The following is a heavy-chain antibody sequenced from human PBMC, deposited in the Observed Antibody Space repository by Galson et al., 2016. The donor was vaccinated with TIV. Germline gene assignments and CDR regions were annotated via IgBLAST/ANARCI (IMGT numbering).Heavy chain of an antibody. CDR3: SRVFWETYRYDSSDY. CDR2: FDPQNGEP. CDR1: GYTPNELS. J-gene: IGHJ4*02. D-gene: IGHD5-18*01. V-gene: IGHV1-24*01. Sequence: SVKVSCKVSGYTPNELSMHWVRQAPGKGLEWMGVFDPQNGEPIYAQSFQDKVAMTEDTSTDTRYMELTNLRSDDTAIYYCSRVFWETYRYDSSDYWGQGTLVTVSS.